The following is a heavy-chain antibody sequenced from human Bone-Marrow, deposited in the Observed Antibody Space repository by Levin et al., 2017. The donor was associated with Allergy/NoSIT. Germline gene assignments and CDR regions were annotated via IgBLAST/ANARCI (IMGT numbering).Heavy chain of an antibody. D-gene: IGHD3-22*01. Sequence: ASVKVSCKASGYSFIGYYLHWIRQAPGQGLEWMGGINPNSGGADYSQKFQGRVTLTRDTSRNTAYMEVSSLRSDDTAVYYCAREFYHDSSGLQDAFDVCGQGTMVIVSS. V-gene: IGHV1-2*02. J-gene: IGHJ3*01. CDR3: AREFYHDSSGLQDAFDV. CDR1: GYSFIGYY. CDR2: INPNSGGA.